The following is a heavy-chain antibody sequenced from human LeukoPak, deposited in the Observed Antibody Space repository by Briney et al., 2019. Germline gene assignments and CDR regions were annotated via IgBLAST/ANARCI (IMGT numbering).Heavy chain of an antibody. CDR1: GYSISGGYY. CDR3: ASYYASGVSAYNYYGMDV. CDR2: MSHNRGT. D-gene: IGHD3-10*01. J-gene: IGHJ6*04. Sequence: SETLSLTCAVSGYSISGGYYWGWIRQPPGKGLEWIGSMSHNRGTYYNPSLKGRVTISMDTSKNQFSLRLSSVTAADTAVYYCASYYASGVSAYNYYGMDVWGKGTTVTVSS. V-gene: IGHV4-38-2*01.